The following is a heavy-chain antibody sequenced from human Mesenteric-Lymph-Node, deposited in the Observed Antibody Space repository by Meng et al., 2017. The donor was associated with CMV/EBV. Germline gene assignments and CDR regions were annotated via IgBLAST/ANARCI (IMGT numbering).Heavy chain of an antibody. J-gene: IGHJ5*02. CDR3: TRAPGSNWFGP. Sequence: GGSLRLSCAASGFTFSSYWMTWVRQAPGKGLEWVANIKQDESEKYYVDSVKGRFTISRDNAKNSLYLQMNSLRTEDTAVYYCTRAPGSNWFGPWGQGTLVTVSS. CDR2: IKQDESEK. D-gene: IGHD3-10*01. CDR1: GFTFSSYW. V-gene: IGHV3-7*03.